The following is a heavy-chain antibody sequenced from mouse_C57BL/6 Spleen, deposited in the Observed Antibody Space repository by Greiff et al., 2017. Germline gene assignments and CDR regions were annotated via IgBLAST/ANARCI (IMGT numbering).Heavy chain of an antibody. CDR1: GYTFTDHT. CDR2: IYPRDGST. J-gene: IGHJ2*01. Sequence: QVQLQQSDAELVKPGASVTISCKASGYTFTDHTIHWVKQRPEQGLEWIGYIYPRDGSTKYNEKFKGKATLTADKSSSPAYMQLNSLTSEDSAVXYCARYYYGSNPYYFDYWGQGTTLTVSS. D-gene: IGHD1-1*01. V-gene: IGHV1-78*01. CDR3: ARYYYGSNPYYFDY.